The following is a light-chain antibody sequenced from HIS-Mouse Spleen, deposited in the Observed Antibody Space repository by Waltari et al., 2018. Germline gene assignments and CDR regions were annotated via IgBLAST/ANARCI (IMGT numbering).Light chain of an antibody. CDR3: AAWDDSLSGPV. CDR2: RNN. J-gene: IGLJ3*02. V-gene: IGLV1-47*01. Sequence: QSVLTQPPSASGTPGQRVTISCSGSSPNIGSNYVYWYQQPPGTAPKRLIYRNNQRPSGVPDRFSGSKSGTSASLAISGLRSEDEADYYCAAWDDSLSGPVFGGGTKLTVL. CDR1: SPNIGSNY.